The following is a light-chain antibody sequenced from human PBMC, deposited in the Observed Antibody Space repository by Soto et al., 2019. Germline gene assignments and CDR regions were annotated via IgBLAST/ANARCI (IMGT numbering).Light chain of an antibody. CDR3: QQANSFPFT. J-gene: IGKJ2*01. CDR1: QHISTW. Sequence: DIQMTQSPSSVSASLGDRVTITCRASQHISTWLVWYQQKPGKAPQLLIYAASSLQTGVPSRFSGSGSGTDFSLTISSLQPEDSATYYCQQANSFPFTFGQGTRLAI. CDR2: AAS. V-gene: IGKV1-12*01.